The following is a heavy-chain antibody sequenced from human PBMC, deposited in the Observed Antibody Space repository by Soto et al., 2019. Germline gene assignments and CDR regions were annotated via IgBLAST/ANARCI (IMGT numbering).Heavy chain of an antibody. CDR3: ARGASSWYFDY. V-gene: IGHV1-46*01. J-gene: IGHJ4*02. CDR1: GYTFTSYY. Sequence: QVQLMQSGAGVKKPGASVKVSCKASGYTFTSYYMHWVRQAPGQGLEWMGIISPSGGTTSYAQKFQGRVTMTRDTSTSTVYMELSSLRSEDTAVYFCARGASSWYFDYWSQGTLVTVSS. CDR2: ISPSGGTT.